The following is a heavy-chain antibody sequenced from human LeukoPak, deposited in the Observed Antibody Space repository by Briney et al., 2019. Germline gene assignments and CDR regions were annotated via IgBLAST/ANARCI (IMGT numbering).Heavy chain of an antibody. Sequence: PGGSLRLSCAASGFTFSSYEMNWVRQAPGKGLEWVSYISSSGSTTYYADSVKGRFSISRDNSKNTLYLQLNSLRAEDTALYYCAKAFGTNGYFQLPIDFWGQGTLVTVSS. CDR3: AKAFGTNGYFQLPIDF. D-gene: IGHD2-8*01. CDR2: ISSSGSTT. CDR1: GFTFSSYE. J-gene: IGHJ4*02. V-gene: IGHV3-48*03.